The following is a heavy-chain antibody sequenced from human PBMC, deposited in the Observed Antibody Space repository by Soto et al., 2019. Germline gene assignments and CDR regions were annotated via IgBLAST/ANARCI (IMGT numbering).Heavy chain of an antibody. CDR1: GFTFSSYA. Sequence: EVQLLESGGGLVQPGGSLRLSCAASGFTFSSYAMSWVRQAPGKGLEWVSAISGSGGSTYYADSVKGRFTISRDNSKNTLYLQMNSLRAEDAAVYYCATYYGAYYYGMDVWGQGTTVTVSS. J-gene: IGHJ6*02. V-gene: IGHV3-23*01. CDR2: ISGSGGST. D-gene: IGHD4-17*01. CDR3: ATYYGAYYYGMDV.